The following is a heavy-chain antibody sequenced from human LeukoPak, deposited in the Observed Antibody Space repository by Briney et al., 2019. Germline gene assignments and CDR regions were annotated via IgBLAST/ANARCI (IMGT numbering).Heavy chain of an antibody. D-gene: IGHD3-22*01. Sequence: GASVKVSCKASGGTFSSYAISWVRQAPGQGLEWMGGITPIFGTANYAQKFQGRVTITADESTSTAYMELSSLRSEDTAVYYCARERHGDYYDSSGYDDAFDIWGQGTMVTVSS. CDR1: GGTFSSYA. CDR3: ARERHGDYYDSSGYDDAFDI. V-gene: IGHV1-69*13. CDR2: ITPIFGTA. J-gene: IGHJ3*02.